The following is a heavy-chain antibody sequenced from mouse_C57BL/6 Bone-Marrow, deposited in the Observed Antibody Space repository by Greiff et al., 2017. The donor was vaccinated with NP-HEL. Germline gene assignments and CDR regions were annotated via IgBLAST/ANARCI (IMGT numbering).Heavy chain of an antibody. V-gene: IGHV1-55*01. CDR2: IYPGSGST. CDR1: GYTFTSYW. CDR3: ARSGYGYDLYAMDY. Sequence: QVHVKQPGAELVKPGASVKMSCKASGYTFTSYWITWVKQRPGQGLEWIGDIYPGSGSTNYNEKFKSKATLTVDTSSSTAYMQLSSLTSEDSAVYYCARSGYGYDLYAMDYWGQGTSVTVSS. D-gene: IGHD2-2*01. J-gene: IGHJ4*01.